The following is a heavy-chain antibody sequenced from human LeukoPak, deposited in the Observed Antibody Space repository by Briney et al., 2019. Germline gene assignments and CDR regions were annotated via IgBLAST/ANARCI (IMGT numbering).Heavy chain of an antibody. Sequence: GRSLRLSCAASAGFPFSSYSMTWVRQAPGKGLGWVSSISRSSNYIYYAHSVKGRFTISRDNAKNSLYLQMESLRVEDTAVYYCASPSDLYDTSGYYYWGQGTLVTVSS. J-gene: IGHJ4*02. CDR1: AGFPFSSYS. V-gene: IGHV3-21*06. CDR2: ISRSSNYI. D-gene: IGHD3-22*01. CDR3: ASPSDLYDTSGYYY.